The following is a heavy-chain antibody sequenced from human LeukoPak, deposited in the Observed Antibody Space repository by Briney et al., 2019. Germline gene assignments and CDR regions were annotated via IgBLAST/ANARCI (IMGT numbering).Heavy chain of an antibody. CDR3: ASLGGDIDGSKFDY. D-gene: IGHD5-12*01. V-gene: IGHV1-8*01. CDR1: GYTFTSYD. CDR2: MNPYSGHI. J-gene: IGHJ4*02. Sequence: ASVKVSCKTSGYTFTSYDLNWVRQATGQGLEWMAWMNPYSGHIGFAQKFQGRVTMTRDTSTSTVYMELSSLRSEDTAVYYCASLGGDIDGSKFDYWGQGTLVTVSS.